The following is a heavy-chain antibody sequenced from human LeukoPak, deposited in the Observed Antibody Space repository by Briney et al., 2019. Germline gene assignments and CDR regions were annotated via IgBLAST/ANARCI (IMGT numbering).Heavy chain of an antibody. J-gene: IGHJ5*01. CDR3: ARGITMVRGVTPYNWFDS. CDR2: ISAYNGNT. CDR1: GYTFTSYG. D-gene: IGHD3-10*01. V-gene: IGHV1-18*01. Sequence: GASVKVSCKASGYTFTSYGISWVRQAPGQGLEWMGWISAYNGNTNYAQKLQGRVTMTTDTSTSTAYMELRSLRSDDTAVYYCARGITMVRGVTPYNWFDSWGQGTLVTVSS.